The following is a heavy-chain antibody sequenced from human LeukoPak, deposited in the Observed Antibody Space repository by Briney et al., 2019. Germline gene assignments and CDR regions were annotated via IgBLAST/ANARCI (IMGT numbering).Heavy chain of an antibody. J-gene: IGHJ5*02. Sequence: GGSLRLSCAASGLTFSSYSMNWVRQAPGKGLEWVSSISSSSSYIYYADSVKGRFTISRDNAKNSLYLQMNSLRAEDTAVYYCARVSSSWYSNYWFDPWGQGTLVTVSS. D-gene: IGHD6-13*01. CDR3: ARVSSSWYSNYWFDP. CDR2: ISSSSSYI. CDR1: GLTFSSYS. V-gene: IGHV3-21*01.